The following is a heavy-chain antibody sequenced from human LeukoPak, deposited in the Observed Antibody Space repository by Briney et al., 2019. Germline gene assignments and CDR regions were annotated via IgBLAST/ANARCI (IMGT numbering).Heavy chain of an antibody. D-gene: IGHD5-24*01. V-gene: IGHV3-7*03. CDR3: AKEGRSLQTY. CDR2: IKEVGTET. J-gene: IGHJ4*02. Sequence: GGSLRLSCAASGFMFSSNWMSWVRLAPGKGLEWVANIKEVGTETYYVDSVKGRFTISRDNAKNSLYLQMNSLRVEDTAVYYCAKEGRSLQTYWGQGTLVTVSS. CDR1: GFMFSSNW.